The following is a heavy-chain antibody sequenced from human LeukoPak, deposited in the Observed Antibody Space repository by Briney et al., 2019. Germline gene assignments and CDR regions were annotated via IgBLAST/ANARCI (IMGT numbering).Heavy chain of an antibody. D-gene: IGHD2-2*01. CDR1: GGTFSSYA. CDR3: VITYQLLHSWDDAFDI. CDR2: IIPIFGTA. V-gene: IGHV1-69*13. J-gene: IGHJ3*02. Sequence: SVKVSCKASGGTFSSYAISWVRQAPGQGLEWMGGIIPIFGTANYAQKFQGRVTITADESTSTAYMELSSLRSEDTAVYYCVITYQLLHSWDDAFDIWGQGTMVTVSS.